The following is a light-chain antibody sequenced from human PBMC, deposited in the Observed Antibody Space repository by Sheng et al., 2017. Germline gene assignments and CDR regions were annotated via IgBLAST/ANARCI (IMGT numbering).Light chain of an antibody. CDR1: QGISSY. J-gene: IGKJ3*01. Sequence: AIRMTQSPSSLSASTGDRVTITCRASQGISSYLAWYQQKPGKAPKLLIYKASTLQSGVPSRFSGSGSGTDFTLTISSLQPEDFATYYCQQYYSYPMSFGPGTKVDIK. CDR3: QQYYSYPMS. V-gene: IGKV1-8*01. CDR2: KAS.